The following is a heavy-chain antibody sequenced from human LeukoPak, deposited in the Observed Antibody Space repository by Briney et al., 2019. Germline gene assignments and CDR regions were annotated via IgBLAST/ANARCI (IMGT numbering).Heavy chain of an antibody. CDR1: GGTMTNYY. Sequence: SETLSLTCTVSGGTMTNYYWSWIRQPAGKEQEWIGRIYSSGSTNYNPSLKSRVTMSVDTSKNQFSLNLTSVTVADMAVYFCARVGVVESSGYHDYYFDFWGQGSLVTVSS. J-gene: IGHJ4*02. CDR3: ARVGVVESSGYHDYYFDF. V-gene: IGHV4-4*07. CDR2: IYSSGST. D-gene: IGHD3-22*01.